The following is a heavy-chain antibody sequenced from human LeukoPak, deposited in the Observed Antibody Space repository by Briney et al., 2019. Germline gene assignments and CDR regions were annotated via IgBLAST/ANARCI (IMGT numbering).Heavy chain of an antibody. D-gene: IGHD1-26*01. V-gene: IGHV3-15*01. CDR2: SRPATE. CDR1: GFIFKPAY. J-gene: IGHJ4*02. CDR3: VWSSVWEERFYLDY. Sequence: SGGSLRLSCAGSGFIFKPAYINWVRQAPGKGLEWIGRSRPATEDYATPVKGRFTISRDDSKNMVYLQMSSLLADDTAVYYCVWSSVWEERFYLDYWGQGTLVTVSS.